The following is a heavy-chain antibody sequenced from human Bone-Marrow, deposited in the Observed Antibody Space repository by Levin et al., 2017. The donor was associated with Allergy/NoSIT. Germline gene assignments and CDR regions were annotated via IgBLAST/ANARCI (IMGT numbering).Heavy chain of an antibody. CDR2: IDPSNSYT. Sequence: GESLKISCKGSGYSFPSYWISWVRQMPGKGLEWMGRIDPSNSYTNYSPSFQGQVTISADKSISAAYLQWSSLKASDTAMYYRARRGSAYGAEFFQHWGQGTLVTVSS. CDR1: GYSFPSYW. J-gene: IGHJ1*01. V-gene: IGHV5-10-1*01. CDR3: ARRGSAYGAEFFQH. D-gene: IGHD5-12*01.